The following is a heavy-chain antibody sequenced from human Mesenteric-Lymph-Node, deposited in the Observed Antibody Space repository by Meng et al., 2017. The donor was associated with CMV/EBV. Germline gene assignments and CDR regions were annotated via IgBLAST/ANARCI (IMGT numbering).Heavy chain of an antibody. CDR1: GFTFSSYA. V-gene: IGHV3-23*01. CDR3: ARPPRRAIAAQY. Sequence: GGSLRLSCAASGFTFSSYAMSWVRQAPGKGLEWVSAISGSGGSTYYADSVKGRFTISRDNSKNTLYLQMNSLRAEDTAVYYCARPPRRAIAAQYWGQGTLVTVSS. J-gene: IGHJ4*02. D-gene: IGHD6-6*01. CDR2: ISGSGGST.